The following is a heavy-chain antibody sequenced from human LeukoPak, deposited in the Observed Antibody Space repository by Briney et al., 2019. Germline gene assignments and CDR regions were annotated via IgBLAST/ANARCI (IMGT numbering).Heavy chain of an antibody. D-gene: IGHD3-10*01. CDR2: INHSGST. CDR3: ARGLRSRITMVRGVIGGSNWFDP. Sequence: WETLSLTCAVYGGSFGGCYWSWIRQPPGKGLEWSGEINHSGSTNYNPSLKSRVTISVDTSKNQFSLKLSSVTAADTAVYYCARGLRSRITMVRGVIGGSNWFDPWGQGTLVTVSS. V-gene: IGHV4-34*01. J-gene: IGHJ5*02. CDR1: GGSFGGCY.